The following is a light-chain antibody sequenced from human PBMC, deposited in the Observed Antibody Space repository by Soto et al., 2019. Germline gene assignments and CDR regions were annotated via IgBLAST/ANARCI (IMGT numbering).Light chain of an antibody. Sequence: DIPMTQSPSTLSASVGDRVTITCRASQTISNWLAWYQQKPGQAPRVLITAASTLESGVPSRFSGSGSGTDFTLTINNLQPEDFATYYCQRTYNAPFTFGPGTKVSIK. CDR1: QTISNW. V-gene: IGKV1-39*01. CDR2: AAS. J-gene: IGKJ3*01. CDR3: QRTYNAPFT.